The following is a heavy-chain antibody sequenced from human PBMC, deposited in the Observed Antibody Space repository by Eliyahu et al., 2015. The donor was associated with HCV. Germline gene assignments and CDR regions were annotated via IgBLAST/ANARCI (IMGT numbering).Heavy chain of an antibody. D-gene: IGHD2/OR15-2a*01. CDR3: ARVYDNTWPFDH. J-gene: IGHJ4*02. CDR2: VEPLDGTT. CDR1: GYTFTSYY. V-gene: IGHV1-46*01. Sequence: QVQLVQSGAEVKKPGASVRFSCKTSGYTFTSYYIHWVRQAPGQVFQWMGIVEPLDGTTTYAPQFQGRVTMTRDLSASTVYMDLNSLRSDDTAVYYCARVYDNTWPFDHWGQGALLTVSS.